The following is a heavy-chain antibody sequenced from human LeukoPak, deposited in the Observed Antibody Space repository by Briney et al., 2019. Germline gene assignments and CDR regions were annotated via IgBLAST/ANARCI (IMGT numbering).Heavy chain of an antibody. CDR3: ARVGARLGAFDI. CDR1: GFTFSSYW. V-gene: IGHV3-74*01. D-gene: IGHD6-25*01. J-gene: IGHJ3*02. Sequence: GGSLGLSCAASGFTFSSYWMHWVRQAPGKGLVWVSRINSDGSRTTYADSVKGRFTISRDNAKNTLYLQMNSLRAEDTAVYYCARVGARLGAFDIWGQGTMVTVSS. CDR2: INSDGSRT.